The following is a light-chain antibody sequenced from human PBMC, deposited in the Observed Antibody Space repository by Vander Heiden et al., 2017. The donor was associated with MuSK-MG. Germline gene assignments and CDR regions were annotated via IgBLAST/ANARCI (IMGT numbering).Light chain of an antibody. CDR1: QDIGSW. J-gene: IGKJ5*01. CDR2: AAS. V-gene: IGKV1-12*01. Sequence: DIQMTQSPASVSASVGDRVTITCRASQDIGSWLGLYQQKPGKAPKLLIYAASNLESGVPPRFSGSRSGTEFTLTINGLQPEDFSSYYCQQSKSFPVTFGQGTRVEIK. CDR3: QQSKSFPVT.